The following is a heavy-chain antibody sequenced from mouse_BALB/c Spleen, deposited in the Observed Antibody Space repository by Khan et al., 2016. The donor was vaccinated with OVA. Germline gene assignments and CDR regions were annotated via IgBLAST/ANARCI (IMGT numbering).Heavy chain of an antibody. CDR1: GFTFSRFG. CDR2: INSGRSTI. Sequence: EVELVESGGGLVQPGGSRKLSCAASGFTFSRFGMHWVRQAPEKGLEWVAYINSGRSTIYYADTVKGRFTISRDNPKNTLFLQMTSVRSEDTAMYYCARDSNFDYWGQGTTLTVSS. CDR3: ARDSNFDY. V-gene: IGHV5-17*02. J-gene: IGHJ2*01.